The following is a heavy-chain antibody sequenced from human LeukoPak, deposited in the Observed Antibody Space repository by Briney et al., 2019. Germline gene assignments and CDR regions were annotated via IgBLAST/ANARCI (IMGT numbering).Heavy chain of an antibody. CDR3: ARSNYGGHSGVWFDP. V-gene: IGHV1-2*02. J-gene: IGHJ5*02. Sequence: ASVKVSCKASGYTFTAYYMHWVRQAPGQGLEWMGWINPNSGGTNYAQKFQGRVTVTADASTSTAYMELSSLRSEDTAVYYCARSNYGGHSGVWFDPWGQGTLVTVSS. CDR1: GYTFTAYY. D-gene: IGHD4-23*01. CDR2: INPNSGGT.